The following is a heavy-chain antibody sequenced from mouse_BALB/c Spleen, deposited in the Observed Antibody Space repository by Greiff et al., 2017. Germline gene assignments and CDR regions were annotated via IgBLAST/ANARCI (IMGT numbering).Heavy chain of an antibody. CDR1: GFSLTSYG. V-gene: IGHV2-6-2*01. CDR2: IWSDGST. J-gene: IGHJ4*01. Sequence: VKLMESGPDLVAPSQSLSITCTVSGFSLTSYGVHWVRQPPGKGLEWLVVIWSDGSTTYNSALKSRLSISKDNSKSQVFLKMNSLQTDDTAMYYCARHGVYYYAMDYWGQGTSVTVSS. CDR3: ARHGVYYYAMDY.